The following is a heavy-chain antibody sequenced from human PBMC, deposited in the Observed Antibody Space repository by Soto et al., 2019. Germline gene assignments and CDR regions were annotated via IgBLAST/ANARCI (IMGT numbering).Heavy chain of an antibody. CDR1: RLSSSAYY. Sequence: LRLTCAPSRLSSSAYYMCSLRKAPGKGLEWESYISSSGSTIYYADSVKGRFTISRDNAKNSLYLQMNILRAEDTAVYYCATKSGGYGGRYYYGMDVWGQGTTVTVSS. V-gene: IGHV3-11*04. D-gene: IGHD5-18*01. CDR3: ATKSGGYGGRYYYGMDV. CDR2: ISSSGSTI. J-gene: IGHJ6*02.